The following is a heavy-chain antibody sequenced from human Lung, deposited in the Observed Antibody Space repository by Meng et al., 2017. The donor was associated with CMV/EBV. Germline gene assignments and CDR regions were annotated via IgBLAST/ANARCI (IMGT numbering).Heavy chain of an antibody. CDR3: ARGKQDAWELLAY. CDR1: GVSISSNIR. V-gene: IGHV4-4*02. CDR2: IDDSGST. D-gene: IGHD1-26*01. J-gene: IGHJ4*02. Sequence: QVHGRWSGPGRVKPSGTLALTCGVSGVSISSNIRWTWVRQPPGKGLEWIGDIDDSGSTNYNPSLNSRISISLDKSKNHFSLKVNSVTAADTAVYYCARGKQDAWELLAYWGQGALVTVSS.